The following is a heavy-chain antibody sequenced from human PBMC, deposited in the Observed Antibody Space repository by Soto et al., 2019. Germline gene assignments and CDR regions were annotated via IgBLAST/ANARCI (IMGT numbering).Heavy chain of an antibody. CDR2: IWYDGSNK. D-gene: IGHD6-13*01. CDR3: ARDQELVYYYYYYGMDV. CDR1: GFTFSSYG. Sequence: GGSLRLSCAASGFTFSSYGMHWVRQAPGKGLEWVAVIWYDGSNKYYADSVKGRFTISRDNSKNTLYLQMNSLRAEDTAVYYCARDQELVYYYYYYGMDVWGQGTTVTVSS. V-gene: IGHV3-33*01. J-gene: IGHJ6*02.